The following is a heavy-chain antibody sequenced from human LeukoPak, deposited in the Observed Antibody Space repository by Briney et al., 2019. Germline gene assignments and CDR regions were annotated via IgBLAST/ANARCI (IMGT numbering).Heavy chain of an antibody. CDR3: ASGSNCSGGSCYLFHY. J-gene: IGHJ4*02. CDR2: IYYSGCT. Sequence: MASETLSLTCTVSGVSISSSSYYWGWIRQPPGKGLERIGSIYYSGCTYYNPSLKSRITISVDTSKNQFSLKLSSVTSADTAVYYCASGSNCSGGSCYLFHYGGQGTLVTVSA. V-gene: IGHV4-39*07. D-gene: IGHD2-15*01. CDR1: GVSISSSSYY.